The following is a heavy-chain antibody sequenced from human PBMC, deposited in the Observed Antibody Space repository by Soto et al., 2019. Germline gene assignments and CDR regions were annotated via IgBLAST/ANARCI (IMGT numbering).Heavy chain of an antibody. CDR1: GFSLSASGMC. CDR3: ARTLQDGRPYYFDY. D-gene: IGHD2-15*01. V-gene: IGHV2-70*01. CDR2: IDWDDDK. Sequence: SGPTLVNPTQTLTLTCTFSGFSLSASGMCVSWIRQPPGKALEWLALIDWDDDKYYSTSLKTRLTISKDTSKNQVVLTMTNMDPVDTATYYCARTLQDGRPYYFDYWGQGTLVTVSS. J-gene: IGHJ4*02.